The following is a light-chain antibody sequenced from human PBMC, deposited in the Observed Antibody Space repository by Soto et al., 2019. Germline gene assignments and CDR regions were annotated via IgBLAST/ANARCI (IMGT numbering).Light chain of an antibody. V-gene: IGLV4-60*02. J-gene: IGLJ3*02. CDR3: ETWYSNTHKV. CDR1: SGHSTYI. Sequence: QSVLSQSSSASASLGSSVKLTCILSSGHSTYIIAWHQQQPGKAPRFLMTLDRSGSYNRGSGVPDRFSGSSSGADRYLTISNLQFEDEGDYYCETWYSNTHKVFGGGTKLTVL. CDR2: LDRSGSY.